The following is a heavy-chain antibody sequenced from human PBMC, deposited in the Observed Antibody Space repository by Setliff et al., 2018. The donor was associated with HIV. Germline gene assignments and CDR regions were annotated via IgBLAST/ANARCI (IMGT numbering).Heavy chain of an antibody. Sequence: SETLSLTCAVSGGSISSGGYSWSWIRQPPGEGLEWIGYIYHSGSTYYNPSLKSRVTISIDRSKNQFSLKLSSVTAADTAVYYCAREVDYYDSSRYLLLYYFDSWGQGTLVTVSS. J-gene: IGHJ4*02. D-gene: IGHD3-22*01. CDR2: IYHSGST. CDR3: AREVDYYDSSRYLLLYYFDS. V-gene: IGHV4-30-2*01. CDR1: GGSISSGGYS.